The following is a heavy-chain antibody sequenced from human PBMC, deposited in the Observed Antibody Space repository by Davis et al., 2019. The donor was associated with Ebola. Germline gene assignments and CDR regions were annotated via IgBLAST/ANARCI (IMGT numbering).Heavy chain of an antibody. D-gene: IGHD3-10*01. CDR1: GFTFSSYS. CDR3: ASGMYYYGSEAFYGMDV. Sequence: GGSLRLSCAASGFTFSSYSMNWVRQAPGKGLEWVSSISSSSSYIYYADSVKGRFTISRDNAKNTLYLQMNSLRAEDTAVYYCASGMYYYGSEAFYGMDVWGRGTTVTVSS. CDR2: ISSSSSYI. J-gene: IGHJ6*02. V-gene: IGHV3-21*01.